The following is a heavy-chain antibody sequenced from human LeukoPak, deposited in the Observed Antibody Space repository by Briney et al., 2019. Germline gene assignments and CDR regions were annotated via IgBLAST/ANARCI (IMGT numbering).Heavy chain of an antibody. D-gene: IGHD5-18*01. V-gene: IGHV4-4*07. CDR3: ARGLSGDSYGFEY. J-gene: IGHJ4*02. CDR2: IYYTGST. CDR1: DGSISYNY. Sequence: SETLSLTCIVSDGSISYNYWSWIRQSAGKGLELIGRIYYTGSTNYNPSLRSRVTMAVDTYKNQFSLMLSSVTAADTAVYHCARGLSGDSYGFEYWGQGTLVTVSS.